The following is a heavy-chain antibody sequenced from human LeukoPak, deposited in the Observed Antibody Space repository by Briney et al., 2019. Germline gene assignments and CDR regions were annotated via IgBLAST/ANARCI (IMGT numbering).Heavy chain of an antibody. V-gene: IGHV3-11*01. Sequence: GGSLRLSCAASGFTFSDYYMSWIRQAPGKGLEWVSYITTSGSIIHYVDSVKGRFTVSRDNAKNSLYLQMNSLRAEDTAVYYCSRDGRTPRSYYMDVWGQGTTVTVSS. J-gene: IGHJ6*02. CDR1: GFTFSDYY. D-gene: IGHD2-15*01. CDR2: ITTSGSII. CDR3: SRDGRTPRSYYMDV.